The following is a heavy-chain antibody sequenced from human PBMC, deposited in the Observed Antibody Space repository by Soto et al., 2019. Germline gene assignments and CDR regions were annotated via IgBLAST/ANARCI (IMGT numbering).Heavy chain of an antibody. CDR1: EYSFTSYY. CDR3: AATRGYSSHFDS. V-gene: IGHV1-46*01. Sequence: QVQLVQSGAEVKKPGASAKVSCKASEYSFTSYYMHWVRRAPGQGLEWMGMIDPSGDNTGYPQKLQGRVTMPSGTSTSTVDMELSSLRSEDRAMYYGAATRGYSSHFDSRVQGSRVTVS. CDR2: IDPSGDNT. D-gene: IGHD3-22*01. J-gene: IGHJ4*02.